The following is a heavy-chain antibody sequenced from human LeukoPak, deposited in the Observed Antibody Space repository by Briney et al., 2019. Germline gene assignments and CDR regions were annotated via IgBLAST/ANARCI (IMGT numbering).Heavy chain of an antibody. CDR3: ARPREYSGYVLDY. Sequence: GGSLRLSCAASGFTFSSYTMNWVRRAPGKGLEWVSSISSSSSYIYYADSVKGRFTISRDNAKSTLFPQMNSLRAEDTAVYYCARPREYSGYVLDYWGQGTLVTVSS. V-gene: IGHV3-21*01. CDR1: GFTFSSYT. CDR2: ISSSSSYI. D-gene: IGHD5-12*01. J-gene: IGHJ4*02.